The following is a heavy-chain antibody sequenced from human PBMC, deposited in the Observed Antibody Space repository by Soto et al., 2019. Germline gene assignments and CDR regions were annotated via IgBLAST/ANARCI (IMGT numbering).Heavy chain of an antibody. V-gene: IGHV1-2*04. CDR3: ARAYSSSPGGFDP. J-gene: IGHJ5*02. CDR1: GYTFTGYY. D-gene: IGHD6-6*01. Sequence: GASVKVSCKASGYTFTGYYMHWVRQAPGQGLEWMGWINPNSGGTNYAQKFQGWVTMTRDTSISTAYMELSRLRSDDTAVYYCARAYSSSPGGFDPGGQGTRVTVS. CDR2: INPNSGGT.